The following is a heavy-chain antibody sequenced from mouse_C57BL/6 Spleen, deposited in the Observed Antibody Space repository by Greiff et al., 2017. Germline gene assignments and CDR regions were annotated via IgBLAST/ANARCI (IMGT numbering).Heavy chain of an antibody. J-gene: IGHJ1*03. CDR2: ISNGGGSI. Sequence: EVMLVESGGGLVQPGGSLKLSCAASGFTFSDYEMYWVRQTPEKRLEWVAYISNGGGSIYYPDTVKGRFTISRDNAKNTLYMQMRRLKSEDTAMYYCARHWDFDVWGTGTTVTVSS. CDR3: ARHWDFDV. CDR1: GFTFSDYE. V-gene: IGHV5-12*01.